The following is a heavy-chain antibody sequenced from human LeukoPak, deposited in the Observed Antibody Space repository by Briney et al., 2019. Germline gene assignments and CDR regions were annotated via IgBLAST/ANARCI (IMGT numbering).Heavy chain of an antibody. J-gene: IGHJ2*01. CDR1: GGTFSSYA. D-gene: IGHD3-10*01. V-gene: IGHV1-69*01. CDR2: IIPIFGTA. CDR3: ARERYYGSGSHRYFDL. Sequence: SVKVSCKASGGTFSSYAISWVRQAPGQGLEWMGGIIPIFGTANYAQKFQGRVTITADESTSTAYMELSSLRSEDTAVYYCARERYYGSGSHRYFDLWGRGTLVTVSS.